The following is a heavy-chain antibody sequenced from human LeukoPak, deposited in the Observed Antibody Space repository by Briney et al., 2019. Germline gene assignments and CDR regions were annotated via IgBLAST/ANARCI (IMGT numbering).Heavy chain of an antibody. V-gene: IGHV4-59*01. CDR1: GGSISTYY. J-gene: IGHJ5*02. CDR3: AREGGTYGYNWFDP. CDR2: IYYSGST. Sequence: TSETLSLTCTVSGGSISTYYWSWIRQPPGKGLEWIGYIYYSGSTNYNPSLKSRVTISVDTSKNQFSLKLGSVTAADTAVYYCAREGGTYGYNWFDPWGQGTLVTVSS. D-gene: IGHD1-26*01.